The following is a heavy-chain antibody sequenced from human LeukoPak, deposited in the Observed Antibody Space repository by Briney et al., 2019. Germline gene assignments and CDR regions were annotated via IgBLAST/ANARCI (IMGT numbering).Heavy chain of an antibody. V-gene: IGHV1-18*01. Sequence: ASVKVSCKASGYTFTSYGISWVRQAPGQGLEWMGWISAYNGNTNYAQKLQGRVTMTTDTSTCTAYMELRSLRSDDTAVYYCARDLPNIVVVPAANWFDPWGQGTLVTVSS. CDR3: ARDLPNIVVVPAANWFDP. CDR2: ISAYNGNT. CDR1: GYTFTSYG. D-gene: IGHD2-2*01. J-gene: IGHJ5*02.